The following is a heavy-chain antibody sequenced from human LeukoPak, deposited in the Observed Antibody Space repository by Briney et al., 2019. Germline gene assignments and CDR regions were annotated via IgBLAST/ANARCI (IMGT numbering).Heavy chain of an antibody. CDR2: ISPNDGDT. D-gene: IGHD2-2*01. CDR1: GYTFSSYY. CDR3: ARDTVLYCSSPTCLLDY. J-gene: IGHJ4*02. V-gene: IGHV1-2*02. Sequence: GASVKLSCEASGYTFSSYYMRWVRQAPGQGFEWVGSISPNDGDTNYAQKFKGRVTMTRDTSLNTAHMEVSRLRADDTAVYYCARDTVLYCSSPTCLLDYWGESPLVTVSS.